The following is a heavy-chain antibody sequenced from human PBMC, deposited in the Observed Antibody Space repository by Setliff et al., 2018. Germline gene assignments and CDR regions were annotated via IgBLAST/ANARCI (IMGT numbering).Heavy chain of an antibody. CDR2: VYYSGST. Sequence: SETLSLTCSVSGGSTSSRSYYWAWIRQPPGKGPEWIGSVYYSGSTNYNPSLKSRVTISVDTSKNQFSLKINSVTAADTAVYYCARGHCSSGECPNYFDPWGQGTQVTVSS. J-gene: IGHJ5*02. CDR3: ARGHCSSGECPNYFDP. V-gene: IGHV4-39*07. D-gene: IGHD2-15*01. CDR1: GGSTSSRSYY.